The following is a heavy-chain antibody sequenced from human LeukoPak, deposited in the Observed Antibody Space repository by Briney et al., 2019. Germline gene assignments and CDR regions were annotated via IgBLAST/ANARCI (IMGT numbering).Heavy chain of an antibody. CDR2: MNPNSGNT. V-gene: IGHV1-8*01. CDR1: GYTFTSYD. Sequence: WASVKVSCKASGYTFTSYDINWVRQATGQGLEWMGWMNPNSGNTGYAQKFQGRVTMTRNTSISTAYMELSSLRSEDTAVYYCARGRDSGYLRYYYYMDVWGKGTTVTVSS. J-gene: IGHJ6*03. CDR3: ARGRDSGYLRYYYYMDV. D-gene: IGHD5-12*01.